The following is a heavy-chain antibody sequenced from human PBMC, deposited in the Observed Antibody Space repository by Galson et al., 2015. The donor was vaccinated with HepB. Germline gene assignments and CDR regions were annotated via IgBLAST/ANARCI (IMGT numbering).Heavy chain of an antibody. CDR1: GYTFTSYD. J-gene: IGHJ6*02. V-gene: IGHV1-8*01. D-gene: IGHD5-18*01. CDR3: ARGHGYSYGYPYYYYGMDV. Sequence: SVKASCKASGYTFTSYDINWVRQATGQGLEWMGWMNPNSGNTGYAQKFQGRVTMTRNTSISTAYMELSSLRSEDTAVYDCARGHGYSYGYPYYYYGMDVWGQGTTVTVSS. CDR2: MNPNSGNT.